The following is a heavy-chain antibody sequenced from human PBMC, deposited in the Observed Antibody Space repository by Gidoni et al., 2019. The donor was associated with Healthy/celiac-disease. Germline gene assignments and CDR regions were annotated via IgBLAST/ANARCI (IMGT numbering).Heavy chain of an antibody. D-gene: IGHD2-2*01. V-gene: IGHV3-23*01. Sequence: EVQLLAYGGGLVQPGGSLRLSCAASGFTFSSYAMSWVRQAPGKGLEWGSAISGSGGSTYYADSVKGRFTISRDNSKNTLYLQMNSLRAEDTAVYYCAKDSCSSTSCSEYFQHWGQGTLVTVSS. CDR2: ISGSGGST. CDR3: AKDSCSSTSCSEYFQH. J-gene: IGHJ1*01. CDR1: GFTFSSYA.